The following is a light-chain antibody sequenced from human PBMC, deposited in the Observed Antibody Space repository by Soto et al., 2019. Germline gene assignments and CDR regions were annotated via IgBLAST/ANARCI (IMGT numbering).Light chain of an antibody. CDR2: LGS. J-gene: IGKJ1*01. V-gene: IGKV2-28*01. CDR1: QSLLHSNGYTS. CDR3: MQAVYPRT. Sequence: IVLTQSPLSLPVTPGEPASISCRSSQSLLHSNGYTSLDWYLQQPGQSPQLLFYLGSYRASVVPGRCGGSGSGTDFPLNISRVEGDYVGVYYCMQAVYPRTFGQGTKVEI.